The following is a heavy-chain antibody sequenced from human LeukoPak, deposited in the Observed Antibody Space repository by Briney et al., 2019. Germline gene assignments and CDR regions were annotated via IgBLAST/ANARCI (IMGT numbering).Heavy chain of an antibody. V-gene: IGHV3-23*01. CDR1: GFTFGNYA. CDR2: ISGSGGYT. D-gene: IGHD3-22*01. J-gene: IGHJ4*01. Sequence: PGGSLRLSCAASGFTFGNYAMSWVRQAPGKGLEWVSTISGSGGYTYYADSVKGRFTISRDESKNTLYLQMNSLRAEDTALYYCAKASNYYDTSGYLDYWGHGTLVTVSS. CDR3: AKASNYYDTSGYLDY.